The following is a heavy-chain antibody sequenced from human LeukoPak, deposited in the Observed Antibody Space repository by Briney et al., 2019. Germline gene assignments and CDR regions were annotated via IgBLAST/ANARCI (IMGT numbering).Heavy chain of an antibody. CDR2: INWNGGST. J-gene: IGHJ6*03. Sequence: GGSLRLSCAASGFTFDDYGMSWVRQAPGKGLEWVSGINWNGGSTVYADSVKGRFTISRDNAKNSLYLQMNSLRAEDTAVYYCARGWFDWLSDYYYYMDVWGKGTTVTISS. CDR3: ARGWFDWLSDYYYYMDV. D-gene: IGHD3-9*01. V-gene: IGHV3-20*04. CDR1: GFTFDDYG.